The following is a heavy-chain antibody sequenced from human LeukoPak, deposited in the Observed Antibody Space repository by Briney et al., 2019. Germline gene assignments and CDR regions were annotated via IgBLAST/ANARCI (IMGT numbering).Heavy chain of an antibody. D-gene: IGHD5-12*01. Sequence: KPSETLSLTCTVSGGSISSYYWSWIRQPPGKGLEWIGYMYFGGSSNYNPSLKGRVTISIDTSTNQVSLNLNSVTAADTAVYYCARGSGGYATSDGEYFQHWGQGTLVTVSS. CDR3: ARGSGGYATSDGEYFQH. CDR2: MYFGGSS. J-gene: IGHJ1*01. V-gene: IGHV4-59*01. CDR1: GGSISSYY.